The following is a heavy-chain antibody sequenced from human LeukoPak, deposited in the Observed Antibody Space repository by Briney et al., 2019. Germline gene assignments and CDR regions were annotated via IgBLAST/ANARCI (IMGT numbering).Heavy chain of an antibody. V-gene: IGHV3-21*01. J-gene: IGHJ3*02. D-gene: IGHD3-9*01. CDR3: ARVGDILNDAFDI. CDR1: GFTVSSNY. CDR2: ISSSSSYI. Sequence: GGSLRLSCAASGFTVSSNYMSWVRQAPGKGLEWVSSISSSSSYIYYADSVKGRFTISRDNAKNSLYLQMNSLRAEDTAVYYCARVGDILNDAFDIWGQGTMVTVSS.